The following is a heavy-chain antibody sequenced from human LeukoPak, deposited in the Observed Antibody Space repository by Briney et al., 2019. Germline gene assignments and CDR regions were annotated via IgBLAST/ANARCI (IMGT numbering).Heavy chain of an antibody. CDR2: IYPGDSDT. D-gene: IGHD1/OR15-1a*01. Sequence: GESLQSSCQGSGSSFTSYWIGWVRQMPGKGLELMGIIYPGDSDTRYSPSFQGQVTISADKSISTAYLQWSSLKASDTAMYYCARQNTGGLFDYWGQGTLVTVS. J-gene: IGHJ4*02. CDR1: GSSFTSYW. CDR3: ARQNTGGLFDY. V-gene: IGHV5-51*01.